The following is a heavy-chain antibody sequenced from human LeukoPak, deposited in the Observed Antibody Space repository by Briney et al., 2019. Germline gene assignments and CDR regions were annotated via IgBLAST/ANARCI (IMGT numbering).Heavy chain of an antibody. CDR1: GYTFTSYY. J-gene: IGHJ1*01. CDR2: INPSGGST. CDR3: ARSPGACGGDCYSEYFQH. Sequence: GASVKVSCKASGYTFTSYYMHWVRQAPGQGLEWMGIINPSGGSTSYAQKFQGRVTMTRDMSTSTVYMELSSLRSEDTAVYYCARSPGACGGDCYSEYFQHWGQGTLVTVSS. V-gene: IGHV1-46*01. D-gene: IGHD2-21*02.